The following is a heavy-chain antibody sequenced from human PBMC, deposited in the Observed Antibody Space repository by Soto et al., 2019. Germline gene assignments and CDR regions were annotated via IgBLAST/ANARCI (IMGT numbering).Heavy chain of an antibody. CDR2: TYYSGST. D-gene: IGHD3-9*01. CDR3: ASTYYDILTVEYYFDY. CDR1: GGSISSYY. V-gene: IGHV4-59*01. Sequence: QVQLQESGPGLVKPSETLSLTCTVSGGSISSYYWSWIRQPPGKGLEWIGYTYYSGSTNYNPSLKSRVTISVDTSKNQFSLKLSSVTAADTAVYYCASTYYDILTVEYYFDYWGQGTLVTVSS. J-gene: IGHJ4*02.